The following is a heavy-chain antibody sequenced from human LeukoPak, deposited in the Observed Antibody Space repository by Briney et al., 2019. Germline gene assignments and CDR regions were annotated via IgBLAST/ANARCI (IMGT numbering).Heavy chain of an antibody. J-gene: IGHJ4*02. D-gene: IGHD2-2*01. CDR1: GFTFSSYW. CDR2: ISGSGGST. Sequence: GGSLRLSCAASGFTFSSYWMSWVRQAPGKGLEWVSAISGSGGSTYYADSVKGRFTISRDNSKNTLYLQMNSLRAEDTAVYYCAKKSRVVPAIPDYWGQGTLVTVSS. CDR3: AKKSRVVPAIPDY. V-gene: IGHV3-23*01.